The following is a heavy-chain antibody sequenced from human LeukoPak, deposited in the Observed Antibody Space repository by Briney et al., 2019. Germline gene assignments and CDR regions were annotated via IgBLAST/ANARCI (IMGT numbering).Heavy chain of an antibody. CDR3: ARDRDQWLEAFDI. V-gene: IGHV3-20*04. J-gene: IGHJ3*02. CDR1: GFTDYG. CDR2: INWNGGTT. Sequence: GGTLRLSCAASGFTDYGMSWVRQAPGKGLEWVSGINWNGGTTTYADSVKGRFTISRDNAKNSLYLQMNSLRAEDTAFYYCARDRDQWLEAFDIWGQGTMVTVSS. D-gene: IGHD6-19*01.